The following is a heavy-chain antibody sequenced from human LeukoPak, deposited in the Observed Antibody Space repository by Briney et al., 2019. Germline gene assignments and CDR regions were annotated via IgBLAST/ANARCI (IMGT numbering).Heavy chain of an antibody. J-gene: IGHJ4*02. D-gene: IGHD6-13*01. V-gene: IGHV4-31*03. CDR3: ARGVIAAAGTFDY. Sequence: SQTLSLTCTVSGGSISSGGYYWSWIRQHPGKGLEWIGYIYYSGSTYYNPSLKSRVTISVDTSKNQFSLKLSSVAAADTAVYYCARGVIAAAGTFDYWGQGILVTVSS. CDR1: GGSISSGGYY. CDR2: IYYSGST.